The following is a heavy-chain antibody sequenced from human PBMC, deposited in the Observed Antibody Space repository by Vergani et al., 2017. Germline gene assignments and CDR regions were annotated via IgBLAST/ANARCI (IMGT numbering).Heavy chain of an antibody. Sequence: QVQLPQWGAGLLKPSETLSLTCAVYGGSFSGYYWSWIRQPPGKGLEWIGEINHSGSTNYNPSLKSRVTISVDTSKNQFSLKLSSVTAADTAVYYCATEYYDILTGYYTGFDYWGQGTLVTVSS. CDR2: INHSGST. CDR3: ATEYYDILTGYYTGFDY. CDR1: GGSFSGYY. V-gene: IGHV4-34*01. J-gene: IGHJ4*02. D-gene: IGHD3-9*01.